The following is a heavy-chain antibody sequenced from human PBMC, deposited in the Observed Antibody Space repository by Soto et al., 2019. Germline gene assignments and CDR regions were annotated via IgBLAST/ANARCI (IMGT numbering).Heavy chain of an antibody. J-gene: IGHJ4*02. Sequence: GGSLRLSCAASGFTFSSYAMSWVRQAPGKGLEWVSAISGSGCSTNYADSGKGRFTVSRDNSKNTLYLQMKSLSAEDTAVYYCAKDRDWIVVVVAATPNWGQGTLVTVSS. CDR2: ISGSGCST. V-gene: IGHV3-23*01. D-gene: IGHD2-15*01. CDR3: AKDRDWIVVVVAATPN. CDR1: GFTFSSYA.